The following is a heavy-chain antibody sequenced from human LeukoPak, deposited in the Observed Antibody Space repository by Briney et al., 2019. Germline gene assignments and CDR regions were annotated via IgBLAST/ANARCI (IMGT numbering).Heavy chain of an antibody. CDR3: ARVAVFSHLTARPVWFDP. D-gene: IGHD6-6*01. J-gene: IGHJ5*02. V-gene: IGHV6-1*01. Sequence: HSQTLSLTCAISGDSVSSNSAAWNWIRQSPSRGLECLRRTYYRSKWYNDYAVSVKSRITINPDTSKNQFSLQLNSVTPEDTAVYYCARVAVFSHLTARPVWFDPWGQGTLVSVSS. CDR2: TYYRSKWYN. CDR1: GDSVSSNSAA.